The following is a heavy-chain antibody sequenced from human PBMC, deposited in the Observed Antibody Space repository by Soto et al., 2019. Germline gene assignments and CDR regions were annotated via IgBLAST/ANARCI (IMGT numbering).Heavy chain of an antibody. CDR1: GFTFSSYA. CDR3: AKDPLSSGWRYNWFDP. V-gene: IGHV3-23*01. Sequence: EVQLLESGGGLVQPGGSLRLSCAASGFTFSSYAMSWVRQAPGKGLEWVSAISGSGGSTYYADSVKGRFTISRDNSKNTLYLQMNSLRAEDTAVYYCAKDPLSSGWRYNWFDPWGQGTLVTVSS. J-gene: IGHJ5*02. D-gene: IGHD6-19*01. CDR2: ISGSGGST.